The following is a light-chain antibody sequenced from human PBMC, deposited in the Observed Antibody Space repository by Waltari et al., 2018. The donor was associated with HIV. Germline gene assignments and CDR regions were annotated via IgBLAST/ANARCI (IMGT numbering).Light chain of an antibody. Sequence: NFMLTQSHSVSESPGKTVTISCTGNSGSIASNFVQWYQQRPGSAPRNVIYADNRRPAGVPDRFSGSIDTSSNSASLTISGLKTEDEADDDCQSLYGSNPVFGGGTKLTVL. CDR3: QSLYGSNPV. V-gene: IGLV6-57*02. CDR2: ADN. J-gene: IGLJ3*02. CDR1: SGSIASNF.